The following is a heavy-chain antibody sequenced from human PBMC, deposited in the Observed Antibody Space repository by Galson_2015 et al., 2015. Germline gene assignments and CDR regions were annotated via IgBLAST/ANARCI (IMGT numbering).Heavy chain of an antibody. V-gene: IGHV3-23*01. Sequence: SLRLSCATSGLTFSSYAMSWVRQAPGKGLEWVSGISGGGDRTYYADSVEGRFTLSRDNSENTLNLQINSLRAEDTAVYYCAKGVDSAVAGTGGLQHWGQGTLVTVSS. J-gene: IGHJ1*01. CDR1: GLTFSSYA. D-gene: IGHD6-19*01. CDR3: AKGVDSAVAGTGGLQH. CDR2: ISGGGDRT.